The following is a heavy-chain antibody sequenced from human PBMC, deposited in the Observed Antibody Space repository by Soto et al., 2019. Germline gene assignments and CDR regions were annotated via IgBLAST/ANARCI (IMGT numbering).Heavy chain of an antibody. Sequence: ESGGGVVQPGRSLRLSCAASGFTFSSYGMHWVRQAPGKGPGWVAVIWYDGSNKYYADSVKGRFTISRDNSKNTLYLQMNSRRAEDTAVYYCARVILRSYFDLWGRGTLVTVSS. CDR1: GFTFSSYG. J-gene: IGHJ2*01. V-gene: IGHV3-33*01. CDR2: IWYDGSNK. CDR3: ARVILRSYFDL.